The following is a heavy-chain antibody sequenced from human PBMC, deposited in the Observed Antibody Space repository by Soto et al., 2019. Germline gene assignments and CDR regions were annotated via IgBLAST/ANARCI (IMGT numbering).Heavy chain of an antibody. D-gene: IGHD6-19*01. V-gene: IGHV3-33*06. CDR1: GFTFSNYV. Sequence: QVQLMESGGGVVQPGRSLRLSCAASGFTFSNYVMHWVRQAPGKGLEWVAIIYYDGSNKYYADSVRGRFTISRDNSKKTVYRQVSRLRAEDKAVYYCAKDGGDVDSRGWTKSYFDFWGQGTLVTVSS. J-gene: IGHJ4*02. CDR2: IYYDGSNK. CDR3: AKDGGDVDSRGWTKSYFDF.